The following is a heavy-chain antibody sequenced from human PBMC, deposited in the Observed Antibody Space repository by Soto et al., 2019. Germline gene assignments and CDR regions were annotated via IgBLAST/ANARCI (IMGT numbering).Heavy chain of an antibody. CDR2: VYHIGST. CDR1: GGSISTYY. D-gene: IGHD3-3*01. Sequence: QVQLQESGPGLVKPWETLSLTCTVSGGSISTYYWSWIRQPPGKGLEWIGYVYHIGSTKYNPSLKSRVTISVDTSKNECSLKLNSVSAADTALYYCARDVSGVDFWDGPYYFDYWGQGTLLTVSS. J-gene: IGHJ4*02. V-gene: IGHV4-59*01. CDR3: ARDVSGVDFWDGPYYFDY.